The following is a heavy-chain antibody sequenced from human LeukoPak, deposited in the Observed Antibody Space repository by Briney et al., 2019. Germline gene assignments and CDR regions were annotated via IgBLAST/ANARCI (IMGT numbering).Heavy chain of an antibody. Sequence: GESLKISCKGSGYSFTSYWIGWVRQMPGKGLEWMGIIYPGDSDTRYSPSFQGQVTISADKSISTAYLQWGSLKASDTAMYYCARSGWGYDSSGPFYYDYGMDVWGQGTTVTVSS. D-gene: IGHD3-22*01. CDR3: ARSGWGYDSSGPFYYDYGMDV. CDR2: IYPGDSDT. CDR1: GYSFTSYW. V-gene: IGHV5-51*01. J-gene: IGHJ6*02.